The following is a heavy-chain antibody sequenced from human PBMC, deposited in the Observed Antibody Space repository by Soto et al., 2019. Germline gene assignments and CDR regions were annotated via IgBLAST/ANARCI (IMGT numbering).Heavy chain of an antibody. J-gene: IGHJ6*02. CDR2: INHSGST. Sequence: SETLSLTCTVSGDSVSTNSYSWGWIRQSPGKGLEWIGEINHSGSTNYNPSLMSRVTISVDTSKNQFSLKLSSVTAADTAVYYCARLNGYCISTNCHGYYGMDVWGQGTTVTVSS. V-gene: IGHV4-39*01. CDR1: GDSVSTNSYS. D-gene: IGHD2-2*01. CDR3: ARLNGYCISTNCHGYYGMDV.